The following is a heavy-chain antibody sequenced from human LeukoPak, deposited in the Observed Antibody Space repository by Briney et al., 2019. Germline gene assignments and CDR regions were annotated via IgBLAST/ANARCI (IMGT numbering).Heavy chain of an antibody. Sequence: GGSLRLSCAASGYTFSSYGMHWVRQAPARGLEWVAFIRYDGSNKYYADSVKGRFTISRDNSKNTLYLQMNSLRAEDTAVYYCAHYGDYCRWGQGTLVTVSS. D-gene: IGHD4-17*01. CDR3: AHYGDYCR. CDR2: IRYDGSNK. J-gene: IGHJ4*02. V-gene: IGHV3-30*02. CDR1: GYTFSSYG.